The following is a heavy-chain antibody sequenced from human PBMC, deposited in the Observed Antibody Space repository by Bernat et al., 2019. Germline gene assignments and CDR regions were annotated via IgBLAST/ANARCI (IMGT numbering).Heavy chain of an antibody. D-gene: IGHD1-26*01. V-gene: IGHV4-39*01. CDR3: ARHRNKGESGPTFDY. CDR2: VYYSRNS. Sequence: QLQLQESGPGLVKPSETLSLTCTVSGGSISSSSYYWGWIRQPPGKGLEWIGCVYYSRNSDYNPSLKSRATISIDTSKNQVSLKLNSVTAADTAVYFCARHRNKGESGPTFDYWGQGTLVTVSS. CDR1: GGSISSSSYY. J-gene: IGHJ4*02.